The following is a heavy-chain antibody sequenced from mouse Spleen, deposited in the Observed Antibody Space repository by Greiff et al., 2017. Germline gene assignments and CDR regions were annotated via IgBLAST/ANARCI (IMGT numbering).Heavy chain of an antibody. J-gene: IGHJ2*01. D-gene: IGHD1-1*01. CDR2: IYPRSGNT. Sequence: VMLVESGAELARPGASVKLSCKASGYTFTSYGISWVKQRTGQGLEWIGEIYPRSGNTYYNEKFKGKATLTADKSSSTAYMELRSLTSEGSAVYFCARWDYYDGSYYFDYWGQGTTLTVSS. CDR1: GYTFTSYG. V-gene: IGHV1-81*01. CDR3: ARWDYYDGSYYFDY.